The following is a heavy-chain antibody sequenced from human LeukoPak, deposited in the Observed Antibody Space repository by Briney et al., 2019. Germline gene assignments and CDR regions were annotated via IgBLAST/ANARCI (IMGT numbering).Heavy chain of an antibody. CDR1: GGSISSGGYY. Sequence: SETLSLTCTVSGGSISSGGYYWSWIRQHPGKGLEWIGYIYYSGSTYYNPSLKSRVTISVDTSKNQFSLKLSSVTAADTAVYYSARARGVTTPFDYWGQGTLVTVSS. V-gene: IGHV4-31*03. CDR3: ARARGVTTPFDY. J-gene: IGHJ4*02. D-gene: IGHD4-17*01. CDR2: IYYSGST.